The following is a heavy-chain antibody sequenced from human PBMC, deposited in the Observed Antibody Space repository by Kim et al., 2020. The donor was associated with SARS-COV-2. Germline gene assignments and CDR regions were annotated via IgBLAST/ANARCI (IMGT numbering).Heavy chain of an antibody. V-gene: IGHV3-30*18. CDR2: ISYDGSNK. Sequence: GGSLRLSCAASGFTFSSYGMHWVRQAPGKGLEWVAVISYDGSNKYYADSVKGRFTISRDNSKNTLYLQMNSLRAEDTAVYYCAKDMSIAVAGTNYYYYGMDVWGQGTTVTVSS. D-gene: IGHD6-19*01. CDR3: AKDMSIAVAGTNYYYYGMDV. J-gene: IGHJ6*02. CDR1: GFTFSSYG.